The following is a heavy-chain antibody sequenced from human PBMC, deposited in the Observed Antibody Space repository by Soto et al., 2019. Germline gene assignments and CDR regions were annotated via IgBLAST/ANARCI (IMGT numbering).Heavy chain of an antibody. D-gene: IGHD1-26*01. V-gene: IGHV3-23*01. CDR2: ISGSGGST. Sequence: PGVSLRLSCAASGFTFSSHGMHWVRQAPGKGLEWVSAISGSGGSTYYADSVKGRFTISRDNAKNSLYLQMNSLRAEDTAFYYCVRGASLNFDYWGQGTLVTVSS. CDR1: GFTFSSHG. J-gene: IGHJ4*02. CDR3: VRGASLNFDY.